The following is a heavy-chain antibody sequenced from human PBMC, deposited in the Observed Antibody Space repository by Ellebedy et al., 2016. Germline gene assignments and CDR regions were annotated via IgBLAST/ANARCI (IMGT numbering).Heavy chain of an antibody. D-gene: IGHD3-10*01. CDR1: GFTFSSYA. CDR2: ISGSGGST. J-gene: IGHJ6*02. CDR3: AFGLQSVRGTYYGMDV. Sequence: GGSLRLXXAASGFTFSSYAMSWVRQAPGKGLEWVSAISGSGGSTYYADSVKGRFTISRDNSKNTLYLQMNSLRAEDTAIYYCAFGLQSVRGTYYGMDVWGQGTTVTVSS. V-gene: IGHV3-23*01.